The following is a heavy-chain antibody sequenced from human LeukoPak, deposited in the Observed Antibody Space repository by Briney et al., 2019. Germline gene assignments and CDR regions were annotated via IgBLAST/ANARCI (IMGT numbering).Heavy chain of an antibody. CDR2: ISSSGDTI. Sequence: GESLRLSCAASEFTFSDYYMSWIRQAPGKGLEWVSYISSSGDTIYYADSVKGRFTISRDNAKNSLYLQMNSLRAEDTAVYYCATNDGYNYYFDYWGQGTLVTVSS. D-gene: IGHD5-24*01. CDR1: EFTFSDYY. V-gene: IGHV3-11*01. J-gene: IGHJ4*02. CDR3: ATNDGYNYYFDY.